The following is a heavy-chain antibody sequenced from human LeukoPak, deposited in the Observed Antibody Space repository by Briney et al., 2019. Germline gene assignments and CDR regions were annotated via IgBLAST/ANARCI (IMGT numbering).Heavy chain of an antibody. CDR2: LAADGSGT. V-gene: IGHV3-74*01. CDR3: ARDGFTGPTTAYLDH. Sequence: PGGSPRLPCAASGFTFSRYAMHWVCQTPGMGLVWVSRLAADGSGTNYADSVKGRFTISRDNAKNTVYLQMSSLRAEDTAVYYCARDGFTGPTTAYLDHWGQGTLVTVSS. CDR1: GFTFSRYA. J-gene: IGHJ4*01. D-gene: IGHD1-1*01.